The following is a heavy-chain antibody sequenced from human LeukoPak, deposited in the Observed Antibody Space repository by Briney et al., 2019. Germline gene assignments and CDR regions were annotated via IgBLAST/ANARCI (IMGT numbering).Heavy chain of an antibody. J-gene: IGHJ4*02. V-gene: IGHV3-53*01. D-gene: IGHD4/OR15-4a*01. CDR2: IYSDNT. CDR3: ARRAGAYSHPYDY. Sequence: GGSLRLSCAASGFTFSSYWMNWVRQAPGKGLEWVSFIYSDNTHYSDSVKGRFTISRDNSKNTLYLQMNSLRAEDTAVYYCARRAGAYSHPYDYWGQGTLVTVSS. CDR1: GFTFSSYW.